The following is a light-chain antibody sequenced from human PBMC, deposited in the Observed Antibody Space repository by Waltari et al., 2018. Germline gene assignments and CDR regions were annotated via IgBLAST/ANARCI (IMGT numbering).Light chain of an antibody. CDR1: SSDVGSYNL. V-gene: IGLV2-23*01. J-gene: IGLJ3*02. CDR3: CSYADSSTLV. CDR2: DGS. Sequence: QSALTQPASVSGFPGQSITISCTGTSSDVGSYNLVSWYQQYPGKAPKLMICDGSKRPSGVSNRLSGSKSGNTASLTISGLQAEDEADYYCCSYADSSTLVFGGGTKLTVL.